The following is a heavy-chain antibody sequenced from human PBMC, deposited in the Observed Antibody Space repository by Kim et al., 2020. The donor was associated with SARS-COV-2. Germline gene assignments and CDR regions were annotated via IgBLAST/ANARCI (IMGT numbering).Heavy chain of an antibody. Sequence: SETLSLTCTVSGGSISSSSYYWGWIRQPPGKGLEWIGSIYYSGSTYYNPSLKSRVTISVDTSKNQFSLKLSSVTAADTAVYYCARQLGFYFSFDYWGQGTLVTVSS. CDR3: ARQLGFYFSFDY. CDR2: IYYSGST. CDR1: GGSISSSSYY. V-gene: IGHV4-39*01. D-gene: IGHD1-26*01. J-gene: IGHJ4*02.